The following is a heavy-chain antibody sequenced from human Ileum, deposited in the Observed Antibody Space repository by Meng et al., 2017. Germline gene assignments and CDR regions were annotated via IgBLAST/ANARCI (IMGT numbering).Heavy chain of an antibody. CDR1: GGSFSGYY. Sequence: QGQLQQWGAGLLKPSETLSLTCAVYGGSFSGYYWSWIRQPPGKRLEWIGEINHSGSTNYNPSLKRRVTISVDTSKNQFSLKLSSVTAADTAVYYCSRTSYYDNSGYYPGWGQGTLVTVSS. CDR3: SRTSYYDNSGYYPG. J-gene: IGHJ4*02. CDR2: INHSGST. D-gene: IGHD3-22*01. V-gene: IGHV4-34*01.